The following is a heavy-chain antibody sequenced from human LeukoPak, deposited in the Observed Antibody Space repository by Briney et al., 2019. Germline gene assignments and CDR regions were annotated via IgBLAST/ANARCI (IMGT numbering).Heavy chain of an antibody. Sequence: GGTLRLSCAASGFTFSSYGMSWVRQAPGKGLEWVSSISSSSSYIYYADSVKGRFTISRDNAKNSLYLQMNSLRSEDTAVYYCAGTMVRGVEYYYYYMDVWGKGTTVTISS. V-gene: IGHV3-21*04. CDR3: AGTMVRGVEYYYYYMDV. CDR1: GFTFSSYG. J-gene: IGHJ6*03. CDR2: ISSSSSYI. D-gene: IGHD3-10*01.